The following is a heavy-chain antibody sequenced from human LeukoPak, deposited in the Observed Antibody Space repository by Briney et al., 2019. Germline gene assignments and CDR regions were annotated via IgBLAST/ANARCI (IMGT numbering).Heavy chain of an antibody. J-gene: IGHJ6*02. CDR3: ASSGLRYGMDV. D-gene: IGHD6-19*01. CDR2: ISPSSNTI. CDR1: GFTFSSYA. V-gene: IGHV3-48*02. Sequence: PGGSLRLSCTASGFTFSSYAMNWVRQAPGKGLECVSYISPSSNTIYYADSVKGRFTISRDNAKNSLSLQMNSLRDEDTAVYYCASSGLRYGMDVWGQGTTVTVSS.